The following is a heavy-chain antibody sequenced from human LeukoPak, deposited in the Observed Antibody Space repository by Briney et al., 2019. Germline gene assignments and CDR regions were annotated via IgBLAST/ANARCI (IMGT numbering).Heavy chain of an antibody. V-gene: IGHV3-48*02. J-gene: IGHJ6*03. CDR1: GFTFSSYG. D-gene: IGHD5-24*01. Sequence: PGRSLRLSCAASGFTFSSYGMNWVRQAPGKGLEWVSYISSTSRTIYDADSVKGRFTISRDNAKNSLYLQMNSLRDEDTAVYYCARDPLRWLQNNYYYYYMDVWGKRTTVTVSS. CDR3: ARDPLRWLQNNYYYYYMDV. CDR2: ISSTSRTI.